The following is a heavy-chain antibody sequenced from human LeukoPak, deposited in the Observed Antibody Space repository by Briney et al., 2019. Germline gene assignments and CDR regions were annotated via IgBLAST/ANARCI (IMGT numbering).Heavy chain of an antibody. Sequence: SETLSLTCAVYGGSFSGYYWSWIRQPPGKGLEWIGEINHSGSTNYNPSLKSRVTISVDTSKNQFSLKPSSVTAADTAVYYCARKRGYRNFDYWGQGTLVTVSS. D-gene: IGHD5-18*01. CDR3: ARKRGYRNFDY. V-gene: IGHV4-34*01. CDR2: INHSGST. CDR1: GGSFSGYY. J-gene: IGHJ4*02.